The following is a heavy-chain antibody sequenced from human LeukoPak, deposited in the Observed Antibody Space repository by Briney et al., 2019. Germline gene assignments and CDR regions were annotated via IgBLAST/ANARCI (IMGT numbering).Heavy chain of an antibody. CDR2: ISSSGGST. Sequence: GGSLRLSCAASGFTFSSYAMSWVRQAPGKGLEWVSAISSSGGSTYYADSVKGRFTIYRDNSKNTLYLQMNSLRAEDTAVYYCAKTDVGYDIFTVSYIDYWGQGTLVTVSS. CDR1: GFTFSSYA. J-gene: IGHJ4*02. CDR3: AKTDVGYDIFTVSYIDY. V-gene: IGHV3-23*01. D-gene: IGHD3-9*01.